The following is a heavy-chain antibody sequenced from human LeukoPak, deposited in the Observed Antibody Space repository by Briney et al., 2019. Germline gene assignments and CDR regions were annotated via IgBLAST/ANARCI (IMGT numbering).Heavy chain of an antibody. Sequence: PSETLSLTCAVSSYSISSGYYWGWIRQPPGKGLEWIGSMYHSGMSYYNPSLESRVTISIDTSKNQFSLKLTSVTAADTAMYYCTRRHATSQTFDYWGQGTLVTVSS. CDR3: TRRHATSQTFDY. CDR1: SYSISSGYY. J-gene: IGHJ4*02. V-gene: IGHV4-38-2*01. CDR2: MYHSGMS.